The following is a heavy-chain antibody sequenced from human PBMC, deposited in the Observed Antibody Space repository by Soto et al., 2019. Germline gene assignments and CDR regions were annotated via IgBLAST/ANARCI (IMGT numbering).Heavy chain of an antibody. D-gene: IGHD2-15*01. CDR2: INPRTGST. CDR3: ARDGGLLTASWHYDL. J-gene: IGHJ2*01. V-gene: IGHV1-46*01. Sequence: QEQLVQSGADVKKPGTSVKVSCKAAGYSFTNYCMYWVRQAPGQGLEWMGMINPRTGSTRYAQKFQDRVTLTRDTSTTTVYMELSTLISDDTAVYYCARDGGLLTASWHYDLWGPGTLVTVSS. CDR1: GYSFTNYC.